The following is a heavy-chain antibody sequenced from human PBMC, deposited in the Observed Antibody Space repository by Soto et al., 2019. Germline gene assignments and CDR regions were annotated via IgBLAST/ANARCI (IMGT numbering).Heavy chain of an antibody. CDR1: GFTFSSYA. J-gene: IGHJ3*02. V-gene: IGHV3-64D*08. CDR3: VKDLRKKSGVSTMVRGVIIRDSDAFDI. Sequence: GGSLRLSCSASGFTFSSYAMHWVRQAPGKGLEYVSAISSNGGSTYYADSVKGRFTISRDNSKNTLYLQMSSLRAEDTAVYYCVKDLRKKSGVSTMVRGVIIRDSDAFDIWGQGTMVTVSS. CDR2: ISSNGGST. D-gene: IGHD3-10*01.